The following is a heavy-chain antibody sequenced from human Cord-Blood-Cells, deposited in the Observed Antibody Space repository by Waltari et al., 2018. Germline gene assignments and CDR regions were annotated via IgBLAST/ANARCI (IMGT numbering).Heavy chain of an antibody. V-gene: IGHV1-69*06. CDR1: GGTFSSYA. D-gene: IGHD6-6*01. J-gene: IGHJ5*02. Sequence: QVQLVQSGAEVKKPGSSVKVSCKASGGTFSSYAISWVRQAPGQGLEWMGGINPIFGTENDAQKFQGRVPITADKATSTAYMELSSLRSEDTAVYYCAREMSRSSSSWFDPWGQGTLVTVSS. CDR2: INPIFGTE. CDR3: AREMSRSSSSWFDP.